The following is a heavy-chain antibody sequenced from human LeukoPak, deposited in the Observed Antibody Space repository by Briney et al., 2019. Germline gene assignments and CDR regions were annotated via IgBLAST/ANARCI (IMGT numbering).Heavy chain of an antibody. J-gene: IGHJ4*02. CDR1: GFTFSSYG. D-gene: IGHD6-19*01. V-gene: IGHV3-30*02. Sequence: PGGSLRLSCAASGFTFSSYGMHWVRQAPGKGLEWVAFIRYDGSNKYYADSVKGRFTISRDNSKNTLYLQMNSLRAEDTAGYYCAKDLHSSGWWAPPADYWGQGTLVTVSS. CDR2: IRYDGSNK. CDR3: AKDLHSSGWWAPPADY.